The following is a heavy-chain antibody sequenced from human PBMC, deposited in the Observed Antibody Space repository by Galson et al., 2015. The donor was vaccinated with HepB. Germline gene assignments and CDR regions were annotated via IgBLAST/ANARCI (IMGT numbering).Heavy chain of an antibody. CDR1: GHTFTSYF. D-gene: IGHD5-12*01. V-gene: IGHV1-46*01. J-gene: IGHJ4*02. Sequence: SVKASCKASGHTFTSYFIHWVRQAPGQGLEWMGIINPGASFTTYAQNFQDRVTLARNTTTTTVYMELRNLRSEDTAVYYCARGLWGYAEADYWGQGTLVTVSS. CDR3: ARGLWGYAEADY. CDR2: INPGASFT.